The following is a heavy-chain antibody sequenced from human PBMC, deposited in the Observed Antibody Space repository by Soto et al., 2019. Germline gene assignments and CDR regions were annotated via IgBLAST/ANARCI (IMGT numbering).Heavy chain of an antibody. Sequence: QVQLVQSGAEVKKPGSSVKVSCKASGGTLSNYAFTWVRQAPGLGLEWMGGIIPIFNTANYAQKFQGRVTITADESTSTAYMEVNSLRSEDTAVYYCARVRPTDYVGNYNNGMDVWGQGTTVTVSS. CDR1: GGTLSNYA. V-gene: IGHV1-69*01. CDR2: IIPIFNTA. J-gene: IGHJ6*02. CDR3: ARVRPTDYVGNYNNGMDV. D-gene: IGHD4-17*01.